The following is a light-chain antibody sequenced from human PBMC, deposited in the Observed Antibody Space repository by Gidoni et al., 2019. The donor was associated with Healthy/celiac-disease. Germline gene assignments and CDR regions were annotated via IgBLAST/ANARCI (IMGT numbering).Light chain of an antibody. V-gene: IGKV4-1*01. CDR1: QSVLYSSNNKNY. Sequence: IVMPQSPDSLAVSLGERATINCKSSQSVLYSSNNKNYLAWYQQKPGQPPKLLIYWASTRESGVPDRFSGSGSGTDFTLTISSLQAEDVAVYYCQQYYSTPPTFGGGTKVEIK. CDR3: QQYYSTPPT. CDR2: WAS. J-gene: IGKJ4*01.